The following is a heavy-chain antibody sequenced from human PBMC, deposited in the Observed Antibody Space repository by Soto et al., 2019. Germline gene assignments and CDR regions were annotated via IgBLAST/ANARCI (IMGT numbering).Heavy chain of an antibody. CDR3: VKKYGTTFFLGGAFDI. D-gene: IGHD1-1*01. V-gene: IGHV3-9*01. J-gene: IGHJ3*02. CDR1: GFTFDDYA. CDR2: ITWNGGSS. Sequence: EVALVESGGGLVQPGRSLRLSCAASGFTFDDYAMHWVRQAPGKRLEWVSGITWNGGSSGYADSVKGRFTISRDNAKNSLYLEMKSLRPEDTALYYCVKKYGTTFFLGGAFDIWGQGTMVTVSS.